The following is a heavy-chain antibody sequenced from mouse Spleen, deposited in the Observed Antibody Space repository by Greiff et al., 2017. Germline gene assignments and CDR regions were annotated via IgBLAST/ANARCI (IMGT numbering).Heavy chain of an antibody. D-gene: IGHD1-2*01. Sequence: VQLQQSGAELVRPGTSVKVSCKASGYAFTNYLIEWVKQRPGQGLEWIGVINPGSGGTNYNEKFKGKATLTADKSSSTAYMQLSSLTSEDSAVYFCARWKITTATGAMDYWGQGTSGTVSS. CDR3: ARWKITTATGAMDY. V-gene: IGHV1-54*01. CDR2: INPGSGGT. J-gene: IGHJ4*01. CDR1: GYAFTNYL.